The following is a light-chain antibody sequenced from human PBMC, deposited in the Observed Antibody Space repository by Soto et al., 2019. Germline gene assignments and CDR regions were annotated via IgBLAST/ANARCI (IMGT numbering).Light chain of an antibody. V-gene: IGLV2-8*01. CDR1: SSDVGAHNF. Sequence: QSALTQPPSASGSPGQSVTISCTGTSSDVGAHNFVSWHQQHPGKAPKLMIYEVSKRPSGVPDRFSGSKSGNTASLTVSGLQAEDEADYYCSSYAGSNNYVFGTGTKVTVL. CDR3: SSYAGSNNYV. CDR2: EVS. J-gene: IGLJ1*01.